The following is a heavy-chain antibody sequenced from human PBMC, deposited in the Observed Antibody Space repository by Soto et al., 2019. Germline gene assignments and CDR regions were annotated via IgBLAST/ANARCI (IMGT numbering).Heavy chain of an antibody. D-gene: IGHD5-12*01. Sequence: ASVKVSCKASGDTFTSYGISWVRQAPGQGLEWMGWISAYNGNTNHAQKLQGRVTMTTDTSTSTAYMELRRLSSVTATDTAVYYCARAGGDPAHDGGYEASVPPDYYYGMDLWGQGTMVTVSS. J-gene: IGHJ6*02. V-gene: IGHV1-18*01. CDR3: ARAGGDPAHDGGYEASVPPDYYYGMDL. CDR1: GDTFTSYG. CDR2: ISAYNGNT.